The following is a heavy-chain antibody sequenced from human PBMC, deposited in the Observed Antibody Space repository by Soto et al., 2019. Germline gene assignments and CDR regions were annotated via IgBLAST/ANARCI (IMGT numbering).Heavy chain of an antibody. J-gene: IGHJ4*02. CDR2: INHSGST. D-gene: IGHD7-27*01. CDR3: ARGWGRIFDY. V-gene: IGHV4-34*01. CDR1: GGSFSGYY. Sequence: QVQLQQWGAGLLKPSVTLSLTCAVYGGSFSGYYWSWIRQPPGKGLEWIGEINHSGSTNYNPSLKSRVTISADTSKNQFSLKLSSVTAADTAVYYCARGWGRIFDYWGQGTLVTVSS.